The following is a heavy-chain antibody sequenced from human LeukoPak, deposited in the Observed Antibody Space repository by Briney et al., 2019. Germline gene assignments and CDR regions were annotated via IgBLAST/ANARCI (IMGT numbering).Heavy chain of an antibody. CDR3: TRDES. V-gene: IGHV3-7*05. Sequence: GGSLRLSCAASGFTFSSHWMSWVRQAPGKGLEWVANIKSDGSVKYYVDSVKGRFTISRDNAKNSLYLQMNSLRDEDTAVYYCTRDESWGQGSLLTVSS. J-gene: IGHJ5*02. CDR2: IKSDGSVK. CDR1: GFTFSSHW.